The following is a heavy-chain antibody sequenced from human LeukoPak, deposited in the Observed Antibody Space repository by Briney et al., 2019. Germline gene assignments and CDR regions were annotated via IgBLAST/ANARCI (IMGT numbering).Heavy chain of an antibody. CDR2: ISWNSGSI. V-gene: IGHV3-9*01. CDR1: GFTFDDYA. J-gene: IGHJ4*02. Sequence: GGSLRLSCAASGFTFDDYAMHWVRQAPGKGLEWVSGISWNSGSIGYADSVKGRFTISRDNAKNSLYLQMNSLRAEDTALYYCAKDLGQQLPTDSPDYWGQGTLVTVSS. D-gene: IGHD6-13*01. CDR3: AKDLGQQLPTDSPDY.